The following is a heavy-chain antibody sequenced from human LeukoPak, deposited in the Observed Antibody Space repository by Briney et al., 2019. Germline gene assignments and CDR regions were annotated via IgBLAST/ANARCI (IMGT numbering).Heavy chain of an antibody. V-gene: IGHV1-69*04. D-gene: IGHD3-22*01. CDR2: IIPILGIA. CDR3: ARELGAEYYYDSSGFYFDY. Sequence: ASVKVSCKASGGTFSSYAISWVRQAPGQGLEWTGRIIPILGIANYAQKFQGRVTITADKSTSTAYMELSSLRSEDTAVYYCARELGAEYYYDSSGFYFDYWGQGTLVTVSS. CDR1: GGTFSSYA. J-gene: IGHJ4*02.